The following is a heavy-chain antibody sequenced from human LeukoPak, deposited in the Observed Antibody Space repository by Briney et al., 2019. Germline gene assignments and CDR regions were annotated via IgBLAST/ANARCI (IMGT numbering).Heavy chain of an antibody. Sequence: SETLSLTCAVYGGSFSVYYWSWIRQPPGKGLEWIGEINHSGSTNYNPSLKSRVTISVDTSKNQFSLKLSSVTAADTAVYYCARGRQQQLGGYYYYYMDVWGKGTTVTVSS. V-gene: IGHV4-34*01. CDR2: INHSGST. D-gene: IGHD6-13*01. CDR1: GGSFSVYY. CDR3: ARGRQQQLGGYYYYYMDV. J-gene: IGHJ6*03.